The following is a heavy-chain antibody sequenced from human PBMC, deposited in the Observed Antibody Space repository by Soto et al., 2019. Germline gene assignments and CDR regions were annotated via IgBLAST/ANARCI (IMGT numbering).Heavy chain of an antibody. Sequence: QVQLQESGPGLVKPSQTLSLTCTVSGGSISSGGYYWSWIRQHPGKGLEWIGYIYYSGSTYYNPSLKSRVTISVATSKNQLSLKRSSGTAADPAVYYCARGPYSSSWYEFPGGYYSYGMDVWGQGTTVTVSS. CDR1: GGSISSGGYY. CDR2: IYYSGST. J-gene: IGHJ6*02. D-gene: IGHD6-13*01. V-gene: IGHV4-31*03. CDR3: ARGPYSSSWYEFPGGYYSYGMDV.